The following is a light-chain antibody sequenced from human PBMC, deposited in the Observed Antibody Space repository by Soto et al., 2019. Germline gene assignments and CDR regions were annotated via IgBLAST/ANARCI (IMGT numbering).Light chain of an antibody. CDR1: KLGDKY. J-gene: IGLJ2*01. V-gene: IGLV3-1*01. Sequence: SYELTQPPSVSGSPGQTASITCSGDKLGDKYACWYQQKPGQSPVLVIYQDSKRPSGIPERFSGSKSGNTATLTISGTQAMDEADYYCQAWDSSTVVFGGGTKVTVL. CDR2: QDS. CDR3: QAWDSSTVV.